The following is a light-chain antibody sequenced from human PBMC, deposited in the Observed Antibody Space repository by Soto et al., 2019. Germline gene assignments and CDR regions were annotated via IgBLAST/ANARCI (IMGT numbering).Light chain of an antibody. J-gene: IGKJ3*01. CDR3: QQFYSAPFT. V-gene: IGKV4-1*01. CDR1: QSVLYSSNNRNH. Sequence: SCWSSQSVLYSSNNRNHLAWYQQKPGQPPKLLIYWASTRESGVPDRFSGSGSGTDFTLTISSLQAEDVAVYYCQQFYSAPFTFGPGTKVDIK. CDR2: WAS.